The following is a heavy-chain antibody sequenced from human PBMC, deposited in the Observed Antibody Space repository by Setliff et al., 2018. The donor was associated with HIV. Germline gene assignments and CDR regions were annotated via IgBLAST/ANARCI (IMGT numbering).Heavy chain of an antibody. D-gene: IGHD1-7*01. V-gene: IGHV1-58*01. J-gene: IGHJ3*02. CDR2: IVVGSGNT. CDR3: AADPQTGTTSYDAFDI. CDR1: GFTFTNSA. Sequence: TSVKVSCKASGFTFTNSAVQWVRQARGQRLEWIGWIVVGSGNTNYAQKFQERVTITRDMSTSRAYMELSGLRTEDTAVYYCAADPQTGTTSYDAFDIWGQGTVVTVSS.